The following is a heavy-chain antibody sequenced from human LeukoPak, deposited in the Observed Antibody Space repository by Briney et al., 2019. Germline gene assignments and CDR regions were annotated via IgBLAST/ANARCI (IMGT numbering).Heavy chain of an antibody. D-gene: IGHD3-22*01. CDR3: ARDGDSSGSSLYYFDY. V-gene: IGHV4-59*12. Sequence: SETLSLTCTVSGGSISSYYWSWIRQPPGKGLEWIGSIYYSGSTYYNPSLKSRVTISVDTSKNQFSLKLSSVTAADTAVYYCARDGDSSGSSLYYFDYWGQGTLVTVSS. CDR1: GGSISSYY. CDR2: IYYSGST. J-gene: IGHJ4*02.